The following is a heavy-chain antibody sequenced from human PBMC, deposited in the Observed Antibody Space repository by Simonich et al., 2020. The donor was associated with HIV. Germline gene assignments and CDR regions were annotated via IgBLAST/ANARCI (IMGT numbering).Heavy chain of an antibody. Sequence: QVQLQQWGAGLLKPSETLSLTCAVYGGSFSGYYWGWLRQPPGKGLEWIGEINHSGSTNYNPSLKRRVTISVDTSKNQFSLKLSSVTAADTAVYYCARLTAGGLGEYFQHWGQGTLVTVSS. J-gene: IGHJ1*01. CDR2: INHSGST. CDR3: ARLTAGGLGEYFQH. CDR1: GGSFSGYY. V-gene: IGHV4-34*01. D-gene: IGHD6-13*01.